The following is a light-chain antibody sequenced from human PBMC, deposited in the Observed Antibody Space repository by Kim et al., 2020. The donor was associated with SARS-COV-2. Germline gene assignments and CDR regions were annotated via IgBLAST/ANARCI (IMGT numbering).Light chain of an antibody. CDR2: GKD. V-gene: IGLV3-19*01. J-gene: IGLJ2*01. Sequence: ALGQTVTTTCQGDSLRSYFATGYQQKPGQAPKVVIYGKDNRPSGVPDRFSGSSSGNTAYLTITGTQAGDEADYYCNSRDSNDYVVFGGGTKVTVL. CDR3: NSRDSNDYVV. CDR1: SLRSYF.